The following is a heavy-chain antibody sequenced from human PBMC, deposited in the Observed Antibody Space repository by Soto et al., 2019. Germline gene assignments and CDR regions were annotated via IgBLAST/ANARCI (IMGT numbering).Heavy chain of an antibody. CDR1: GFSLTTSGVA. CDR3: AHRVLRTVFGLVTTTAIYFDF. D-gene: IGHD3-3*01. J-gene: IGHJ4*02. CDR2: IYWDDDK. V-gene: IGHV2-5*02. Sequence: GPTQVKPRQTLTLTCTFSGFSLTTSGVAVGWIRQSPGKAPEWLALIYWDDDKRYSPSLKSRLTITKDTSKNQVVLTMADLDPADTATYYCAHRVLRTVFGLVTTTAIYFDFWGQGTPVAVSS.